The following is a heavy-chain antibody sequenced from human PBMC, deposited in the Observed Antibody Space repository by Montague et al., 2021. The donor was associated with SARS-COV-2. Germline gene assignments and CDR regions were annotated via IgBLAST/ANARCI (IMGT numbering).Heavy chain of an antibody. J-gene: IGHJ3*02. CDR3: DRDLDEDAADT. CDR2: INSDGCST. V-gene: IGHV3-74*01. Sequence: SLRLSCAASGFTFSSYWMHWVRQAPGKGLEWVSRINSDGCSTSYADSVKGRFTITRDNDKNTLNLQMNSPSAEDTAVYYCDRDLDEDAADTWGQGTMVTVSS. CDR1: GFTFSSYW.